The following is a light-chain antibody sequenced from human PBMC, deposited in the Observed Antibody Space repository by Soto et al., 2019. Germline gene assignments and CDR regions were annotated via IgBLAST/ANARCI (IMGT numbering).Light chain of an antibody. V-gene: IGKV3-11*01. CDR3: QQRRSWPPTIT. J-gene: IGKJ5*01. Sequence: EIVFTQSPATLSLSPGERATLSCRASQSVSTYLAWYQQRPGQAPRLLIHDASYRATDIPPRFSGSGSGTDFTLTISSLEPEDFAVYYCQQRRSWPPTITFGQGTRLEI. CDR1: QSVSTY. CDR2: DAS.